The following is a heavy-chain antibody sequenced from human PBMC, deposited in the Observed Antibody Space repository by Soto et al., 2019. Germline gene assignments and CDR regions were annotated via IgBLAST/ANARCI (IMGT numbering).Heavy chain of an antibody. D-gene: IGHD1-26*01. J-gene: IGHJ4*02. CDR2: TRNKGNSYTT. CDR3: AWVGATRAY. CDR1: GFTFSDHH. Sequence: EVQLVESGGALVQPGGSLRLSCAASGFTFSDHHMDWVRQAPGKGLEWVGRTRNKGNSYTTEYAASVKGRCTISRDESNNSLYLQMNRLTAGYSSVYYCAWVGATRAYWGQGTLVTVSS. V-gene: IGHV3-72*01.